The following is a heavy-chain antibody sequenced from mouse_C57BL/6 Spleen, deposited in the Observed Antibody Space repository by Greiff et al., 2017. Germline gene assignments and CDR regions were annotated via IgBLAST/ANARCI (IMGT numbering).Heavy chain of an antibody. V-gene: IGHV14-2*01. D-gene: IGHD2-1*01. CDR3: ASGGIYYGNFFYAMDY. Sequence: EVQLQQSGAELVKPGASVKLSCTASGFNIKDYYMHWVKQRTEQGLEWIGRIDPEDGETKYAPKVQGKATITADPSANTAYLQFSSLTSEDTAVYYCASGGIYYGNFFYAMDYWGQGTSVTVSS. CDR2: IDPEDGET. CDR1: GFNIKDYY. J-gene: IGHJ4*01.